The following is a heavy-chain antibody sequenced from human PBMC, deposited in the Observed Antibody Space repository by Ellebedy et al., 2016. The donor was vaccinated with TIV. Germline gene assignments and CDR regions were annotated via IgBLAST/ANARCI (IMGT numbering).Heavy chain of an antibody. Sequence: GESLKISCAASGFTLSDYSMSWVRQAPGKGLEWVSRVNGAGNTHYADSVKGRFTISRDNSKNLLYLQMSSLRAKDTALYYCARVLTTAALDYWGQGTLVTVSS. D-gene: IGHD6-13*01. V-gene: IGHV3-53*01. CDR3: ARVLTTAALDY. CDR2: VNGAGNT. CDR1: GFTLSDYS. J-gene: IGHJ4*02.